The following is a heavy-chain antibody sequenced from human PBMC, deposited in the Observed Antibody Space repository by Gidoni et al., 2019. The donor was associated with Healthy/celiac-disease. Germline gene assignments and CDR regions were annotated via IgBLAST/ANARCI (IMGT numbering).Heavy chain of an antibody. CDR3: ARAGRWSHNWFDP. CDR2: MNPNSGNT. CDR1: GYTFTSYD. D-gene: IGHD1-26*01. Sequence: QVQLVQSGAEVKKPGASVTVSCKASGYTFTSYDIHWVRQATGQGLEWMGWMNPNSGNTGYAQKFQGRVTMTRNTSISTAYMERSSLRSEDTAVYYCARAGRWSHNWFDPWGQGTLVTVSS. J-gene: IGHJ5*02. V-gene: IGHV1-8*01.